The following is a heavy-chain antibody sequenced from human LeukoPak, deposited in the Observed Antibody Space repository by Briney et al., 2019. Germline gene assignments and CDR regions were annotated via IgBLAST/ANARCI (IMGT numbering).Heavy chain of an antibody. CDR1: GGSISSSSYY. J-gene: IGHJ4*02. CDR3: ARYKVAYFDY. CDR2: IYYSGST. D-gene: IGHD5-12*01. V-gene: IGHV4-39*01. Sequence: TSETLSLTCTVSGGSISSSSYYWGWIRQPPGKGLEWIGSIYYSGSTYYNPSLKSRVTISVDTSKNQFSLKLSSVTAADTAVYYCARYKVAYFDYWGQGTLVTVSS.